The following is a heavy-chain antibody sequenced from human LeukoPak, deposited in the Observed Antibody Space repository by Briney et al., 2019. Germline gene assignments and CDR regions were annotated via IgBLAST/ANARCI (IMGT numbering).Heavy chain of an antibody. Sequence: SETLSLTCTVSGGSISSYYWSWIRQPPGKGLEWIGYIYYSGSTSYNPSPKSRVTISVDTSKNQFSLKLSSVTAADTAVYYCARARNVDDYVWGSYRQVIDAFDIRGQGTMVTVSS. CDR1: GGSISSYY. CDR2: IYYSGST. J-gene: IGHJ3*02. V-gene: IGHV4-59*01. D-gene: IGHD3-16*02. CDR3: ARARNVDDYVWGSYRQVIDAFDI.